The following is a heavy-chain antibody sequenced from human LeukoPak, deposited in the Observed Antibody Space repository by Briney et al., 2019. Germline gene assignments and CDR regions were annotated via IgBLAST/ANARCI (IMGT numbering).Heavy chain of an antibody. V-gene: IGHV3-15*01. CDR2: IKSKTDGETT. CDR3: TTGRWGLGVDY. D-gene: IGHD5-24*01. J-gene: IGHJ4*02. Sequence: PGGSLRLSCVASGFTFSNAWMSWVRQAPGKGLEWVGRIKSKTDGETTDYAAPVKGRFTISRDDSKNTLYLQMNSLKTEDTAVYYCTTGRWGLGVDYWGQGTLVTVSS. CDR1: GFTFSNAW.